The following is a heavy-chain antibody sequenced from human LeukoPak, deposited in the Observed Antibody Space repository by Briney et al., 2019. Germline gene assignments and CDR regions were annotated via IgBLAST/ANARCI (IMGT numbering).Heavy chain of an antibody. CDR3: ARENTFEGLVDY. D-gene: IGHD2/OR15-2a*01. CDR2: IYSGGST. V-gene: IGHV3-66*02. CDR1: GFTFSIYW. J-gene: IGHJ4*02. Sequence: GGSLRLSCAASGFTFSIYWMSWVRQAPGKGLEWVSIIYSGGSTYYADSVKGRFTISRDNSKNTLYLQMNSLRAEDTAVYYCARENTFEGLVDYWGQGTLVTVSS.